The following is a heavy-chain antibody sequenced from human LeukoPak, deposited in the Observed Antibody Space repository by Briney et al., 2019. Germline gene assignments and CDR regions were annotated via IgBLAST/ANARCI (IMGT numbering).Heavy chain of an antibody. J-gene: IGHJ3*02. V-gene: IGHV1-2*02. CDR2: INPNSGGT. Sequence: ASVKVSCKASGYTFTGYYMHWVRQAPGQGLEWMGWINPNSGGTNYAQKFQGRVTTTRDTSISTAYMELSRLRSDDTAVYYCARALGYDSSGAFDIWGQGTMVTVSS. CDR1: GYTFTGYY. CDR3: ARALGYDSSGAFDI. D-gene: IGHD3-22*01.